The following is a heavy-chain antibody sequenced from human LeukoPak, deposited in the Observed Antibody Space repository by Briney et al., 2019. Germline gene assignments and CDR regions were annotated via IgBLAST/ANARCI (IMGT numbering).Heavy chain of an antibody. Sequence: SVKVASKAYGGTFSSYAISWVRQAPGQGLEWMGGIIPIFGTANYAQKFQGRVTITADESTSTAYMELSSLRSEDTAVYYCARDPVVGYYDILTGIWGQGTLVTVSS. J-gene: IGHJ4*02. CDR2: IIPIFGTA. D-gene: IGHD3-9*01. CDR3: ARDPVVGYYDILTGI. CDR1: GGTFSSYA. V-gene: IGHV1-69*01.